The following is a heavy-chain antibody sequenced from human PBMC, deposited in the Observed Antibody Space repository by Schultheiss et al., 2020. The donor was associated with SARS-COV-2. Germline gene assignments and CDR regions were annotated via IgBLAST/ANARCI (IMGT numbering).Heavy chain of an antibody. Sequence: GGSLRLSCVASGFSFNTYWMHWVRQAPGKGLEWVSVIYSGGSTYYADSVKGRFTISRDNSKNTLYLQMNSLRAEDTAVYYCARVFESSSWYDGRVFDIWGQGTMVTVSS. CDR2: IYSGGST. V-gene: IGHV3-53*01. J-gene: IGHJ3*02. D-gene: IGHD6-13*01. CDR3: ARVFESSSWYDGRVFDI. CDR1: GFSFNTYW.